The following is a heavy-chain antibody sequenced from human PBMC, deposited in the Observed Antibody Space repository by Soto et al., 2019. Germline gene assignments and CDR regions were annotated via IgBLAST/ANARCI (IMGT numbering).Heavy chain of an antibody. V-gene: IGHV1-18*01. CDR1: GYTFTSYG. Sequence: QVQLVQSGAEVKKPGASVKVSCKASGYTFTSYGISWVRQAPGQGLEWMGWISAYNGNTNYAQKLQGRVTMTTDTATSTAYMELRSLRSDDTAVYYCASRLSPVYRYYYYGMDVWGQGTTVTVSS. CDR3: ASRLSPVYRYYYYGMDV. D-gene: IGHD1-20*01. CDR2: ISAYNGNT. J-gene: IGHJ6*02.